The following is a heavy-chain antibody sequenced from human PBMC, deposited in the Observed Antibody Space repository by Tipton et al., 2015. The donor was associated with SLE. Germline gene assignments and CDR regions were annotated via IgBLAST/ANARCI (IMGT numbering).Heavy chain of an antibody. CDR2: IYQSGTT. J-gene: IGHJ4*02. V-gene: IGHV4-30-2*01. CDR3: ARGLTWNYPFDY. CDR1: GASISRGGYS. D-gene: IGHD1-7*01. Sequence: GASISRGGYSWTWIRQPPGKGLEWIGYIYQSGTTDYNPSLKSRVTISVDRSKNQFSLDLTSVTAADTAVYYCARGLTWNYPFDYWGQGALVTVSS.